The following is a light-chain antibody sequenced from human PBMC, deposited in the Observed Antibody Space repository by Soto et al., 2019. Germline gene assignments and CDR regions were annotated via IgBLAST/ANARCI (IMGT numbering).Light chain of an antibody. CDR2: LGS. CDR3: MQALQTWT. J-gene: IGKJ1*01. Sequence: DIVMTQSPLSLPVTPGEPASISCRSSQNLLHSNGYNYLDWYLQKPGQSPQLLIYLGSNRASGVPDRFSGSGSGTDFTLKISRVEAEDVAVYYCMQALQTWTFGQGTKVDIK. CDR1: QNLLHSNGYNY. V-gene: IGKV2-28*01.